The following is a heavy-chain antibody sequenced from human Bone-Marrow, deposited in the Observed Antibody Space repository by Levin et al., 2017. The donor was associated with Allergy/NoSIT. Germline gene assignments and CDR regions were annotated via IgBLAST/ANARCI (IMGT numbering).Heavy chain of an antibody. Sequence: GGSLRLSCAASGFTFSRYWMSWVRQAPGKGLEWVANIKQDGSEKFFADSVKGRFSMSRDNAKNSLYLQMRRLTAEDTAVYYCARDSGELSAIYSGMDVWGQGTTVTVSS. J-gene: IGHJ6*02. D-gene: IGHD3-10*01. CDR2: IKQDGSEK. V-gene: IGHV3-7*01. CDR3: ARDSGELSAIYSGMDV. CDR1: GFTFSRYW.